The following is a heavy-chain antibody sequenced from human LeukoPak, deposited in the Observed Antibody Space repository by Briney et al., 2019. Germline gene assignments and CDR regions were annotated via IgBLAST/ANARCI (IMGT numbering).Heavy chain of an antibody. Sequence: PGGSLRLSCAASGFAFDDYAMSWVRQVAGKGLEWVSGITWNGGITGYADSVKGRFTISRDNAKNSLYLQMNSLRAEDTAVYYCARTGTPLDYWGQGTLVTVSS. D-gene: IGHD1-1*01. CDR3: ARTGTPLDY. CDR1: GFAFDDYA. V-gene: IGHV3-20*04. J-gene: IGHJ4*02. CDR2: ITWNGGIT.